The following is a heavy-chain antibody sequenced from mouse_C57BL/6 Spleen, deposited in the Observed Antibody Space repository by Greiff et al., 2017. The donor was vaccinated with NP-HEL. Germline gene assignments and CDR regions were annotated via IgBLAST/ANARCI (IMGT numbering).Heavy chain of an antibody. V-gene: IGHV1-81*01. D-gene: IGHD2-1*01. CDR3: ARSWGNYVEDYFDY. Sequence: QVQLKQSGAELARPGASVKLSCKASGYTFTSYGISWVKQRTGQGLEWIGEIYPRSGNTYYNEKFKGKATLTADKSSSTAYMELRSLTSEDSAVYFCARSWGNYVEDYFDYWGQGTTLTVSS. J-gene: IGHJ2*01. CDR1: GYTFTSYG. CDR2: IYPRSGNT.